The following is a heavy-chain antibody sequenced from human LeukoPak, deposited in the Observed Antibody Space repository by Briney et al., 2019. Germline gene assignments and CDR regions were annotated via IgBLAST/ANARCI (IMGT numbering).Heavy chain of an antibody. Sequence: SGGSLRLSCAASGFTFSSYAMSWVRQAPGKGLEWVSAISGSGGSTYYADSVKGRFTISRDNAKNSLYLQMNSLRAEDTAVYYCARDQGITIFGVVNAFDYWGQGTLVTVSS. CDR3: ARDQGITIFGVVNAFDY. CDR2: ISGSGGST. V-gene: IGHV3-23*01. J-gene: IGHJ4*02. D-gene: IGHD3-3*01. CDR1: GFTFSSYA.